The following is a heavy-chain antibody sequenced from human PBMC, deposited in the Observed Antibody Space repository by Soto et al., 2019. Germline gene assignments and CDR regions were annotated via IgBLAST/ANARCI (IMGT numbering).Heavy chain of an antibody. CDR1: GFSLSTTAVG. V-gene: IGHV2-5*02. Sequence: QITLKESGPTLVKPTQTLTLTCTLSGFSLSTTAVGVNWIRQPPGKPLEWLALIYWDHTTHYSSSLKNRLTISKDTSKNQVVLTMTNMDPVDTATYYCAHGSGWLSDQWGQGTLVTVSS. J-gene: IGHJ4*02. D-gene: IGHD6-19*01. CDR2: IYWDHTT. CDR3: AHGSGWLSDQ.